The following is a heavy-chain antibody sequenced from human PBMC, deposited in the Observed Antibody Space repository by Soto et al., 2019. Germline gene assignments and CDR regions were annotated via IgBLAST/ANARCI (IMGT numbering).Heavy chain of an antibody. CDR3: AHYVSTSPAGWFAP. J-gene: IGHJ5*02. Sequence: QITLKESGPTLVKPTQTLTLTCTFSGLSLSTSGEAVGWIRQPPGKALEWLALIYWDDDKRYNPTLKTRLTTPQGTPKNQVVLTLTNMDPVDTATYYCAHYVSTSPAGWFAPWGQGILVTVSS. CDR2: IYWDDDK. CDR1: GLSLSTSGEA. D-gene: IGHD3-10*02. V-gene: IGHV2-5*02.